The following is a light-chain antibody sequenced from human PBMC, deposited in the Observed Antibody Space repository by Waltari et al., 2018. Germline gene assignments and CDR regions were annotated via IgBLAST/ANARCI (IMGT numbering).Light chain of an antibody. CDR3: CSYAGSSTLL. J-gene: IGLJ2*01. CDR2: EGS. V-gene: IGLV2-23*01. CDR1: SSDVGSSNL. Sequence: QSALTQPASVSGSPGQSITVSCTGTSSDVGSSNLVPWYQQHPGKAPKLMIYEGSKRPSGVSNRFSGSKSGNTASLTISGLQAEDEADYYCCSYAGSSTLLFGGGTKVTVL.